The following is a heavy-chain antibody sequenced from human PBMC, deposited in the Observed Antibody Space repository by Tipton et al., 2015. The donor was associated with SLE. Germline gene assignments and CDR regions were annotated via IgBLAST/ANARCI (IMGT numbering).Heavy chain of an antibody. J-gene: IGHJ3*02. D-gene: IGHD5-12*01. CDR3: AKVPGDSGYDFAFDI. CDR1: GFTFDDYA. V-gene: IGHV3-9*01. Sequence: LSLTCAASGFTFDDYAIHWVRQAPGKGLEWVSGISWNSGSIGYADSVKGRFTISRDNAKNSLYLQMNSLRAEDTALYYCAKVPGDSGYDFAFDIWGQGTMVTVSS. CDR2: ISWNSGSI.